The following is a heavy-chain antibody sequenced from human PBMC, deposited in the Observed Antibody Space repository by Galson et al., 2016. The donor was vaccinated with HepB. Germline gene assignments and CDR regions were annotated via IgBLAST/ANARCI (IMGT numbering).Heavy chain of an antibody. D-gene: IGHD6-19*01. Sequence: SLRLSCAASGFSISSYSMNWVRQAPGKGLEWVSATCGSGTGTSYTDYVKGRFTISRDNSTNTLQQQMNSLGAPNAAVYDSAKISLVGYNSGWGGSFDIWGRGTMVTVSS. CDR3: AKISLVGYNSGWGGSFDI. CDR2: TCGSGTGT. CDR1: GFSISSYS. V-gene: IGHV3-23*01. J-gene: IGHJ3*02.